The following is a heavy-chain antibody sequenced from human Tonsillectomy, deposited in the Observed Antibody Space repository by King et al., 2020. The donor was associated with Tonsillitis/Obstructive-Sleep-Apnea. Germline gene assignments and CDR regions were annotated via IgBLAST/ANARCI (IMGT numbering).Heavy chain of an antibody. D-gene: IGHD3-10*01. V-gene: IGHV3-21*01. CDR3: AREGFTYYYMDV. Sequence: VQLVESGGGLVMPGGSLRLSCAASGFTFGGHNMHWVRQAPGKGLEWVSSITSTGNSMSYADSVKGRFTISRDNAKDSPYLQMDSLRAEDTAVYYCAREGFTYYYMDVWGNGSTVTVSS. CDR2: ITSTGNSM. J-gene: IGHJ6*03. CDR1: GFTFGGHN.